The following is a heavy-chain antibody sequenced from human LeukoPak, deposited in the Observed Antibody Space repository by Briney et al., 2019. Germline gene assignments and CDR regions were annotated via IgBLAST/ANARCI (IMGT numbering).Heavy chain of an antibody. J-gene: IGHJ4*02. CDR1: GFAFSSHA. D-gene: IGHD4-23*01. CDR2: ITDSGGNR. Sequence: GGSLRLSCAASGFAFSSHAMSWVRQAAGKGLEWVSAITDSGGNRQYTDSVKGRFTISRDNSKNTLYLQMDSLRADDTAVYYCAKYAPPTTVVTRFFDYWGQGTLVTVSS. CDR3: AKYAPPTTVVTRFFDY. V-gene: IGHV3-23*01.